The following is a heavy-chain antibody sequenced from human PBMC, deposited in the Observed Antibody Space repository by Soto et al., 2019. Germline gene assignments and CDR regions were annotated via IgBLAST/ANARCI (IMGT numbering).Heavy chain of an antibody. CDR3: LSQAQYGGVSSRWFHS. CDR2: IYPGDSDT. CDR1: GYSFTSYW. V-gene: IGHV5-51*01. J-gene: IGHJ5*01. Sequence: PGESLKISCKGSGYSFTSYWIGWVRQMSGKGLEWMGIIYPGDSDTRYSPSFQGQGTISADKSISTAYLQWSSLKASDTAMYYCLSQAQYGGVSSRWFHSGVEGTRDT. D-gene: IGHD3-16*01.